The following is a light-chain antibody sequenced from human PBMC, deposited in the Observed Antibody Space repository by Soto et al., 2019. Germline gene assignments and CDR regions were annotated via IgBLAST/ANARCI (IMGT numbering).Light chain of an antibody. J-gene: IGLJ2*01. Sequence: NFMLTQPPSVSESPGKTVTISCTRSSGSIASNYVQWYQQRPGSAPTTVIYEDSQRPSGVPARFSGSIDRSSNSASLTISGLKSEDEADYYCPSYTTTNVLFGGGTKLTVL. CDR3: PSYTTTNVL. CDR1: SGSIASNY. CDR2: EDS. V-gene: IGLV6-57*04.